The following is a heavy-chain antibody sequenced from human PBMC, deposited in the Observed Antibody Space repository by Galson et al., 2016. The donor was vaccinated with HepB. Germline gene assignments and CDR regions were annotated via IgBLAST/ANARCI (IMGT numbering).Heavy chain of an antibody. D-gene: IGHD1-1*01. CDR3: ARVVKQRWNVLDY. CDR1: GGSLSGYH. Sequence: TLSLTCAVYGGSLSGYHWSWMRQTPGKGPEWIGEINHSGSTNYKSSLKSRVTISVDTSKNQFSLRLSSVIAADTAVYYCARVVKQRWNVLDYWGQGTLVTVSS. V-gene: IGHV4-34*09. J-gene: IGHJ4*02. CDR2: INHSGST.